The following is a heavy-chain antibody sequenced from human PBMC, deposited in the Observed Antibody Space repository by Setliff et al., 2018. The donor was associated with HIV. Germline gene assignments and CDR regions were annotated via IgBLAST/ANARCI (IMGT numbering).Heavy chain of an antibody. CDR2: ISQSGDTI. CDR1: GFTFSDYG. D-gene: IGHD4-17*01. V-gene: IGHV3-11*01. Sequence: GGSLRLSCAASGFTFSDYGMSWIRQAPGKGLEWLSYISQSGDTIYYADSVEGRFTVSRDNAKNSLFLQMNSLRAEDTAVYYCVRGHTTVTPGYWGQGTLVTVPQ. J-gene: IGHJ4*02. CDR3: VRGHTTVTPGY.